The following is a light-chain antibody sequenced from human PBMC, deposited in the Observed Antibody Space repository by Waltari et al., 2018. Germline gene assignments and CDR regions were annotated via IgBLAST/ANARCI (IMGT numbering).Light chain of an antibody. CDR1: QSVSTN. J-gene: IGKJ2*03. CDR3: QQYNYWYS. Sequence: EVVMTQSPATLSVSPGERATLSCRASQSVSTNLAWYQRKPGQAPRLLIYGASTRAAGLPARFSGSGSGTEFTLTISSLQSEDFAVYYCQQYNYWYSFGQGTKLEMK. V-gene: IGKV3-15*01. CDR2: GAS.